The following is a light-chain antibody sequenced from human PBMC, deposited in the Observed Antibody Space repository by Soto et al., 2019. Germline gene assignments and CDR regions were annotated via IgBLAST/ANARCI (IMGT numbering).Light chain of an antibody. CDR3: QQYYSTPWT. V-gene: IGKV4-1*01. CDR2: WAS. CDR1: QSLLNSSNNKNR. J-gene: IGKJ1*01. Sequence: DIVMTQSPDSLAVSLGERATINCKSSQSLLNSSNNKNRLGWYQQKPGQPPKLLISWASTRESGVPDRFSGSGSGTDFTLTISSLQAEDVAVYYCQQYYSTPWTFGKGTKVEIK.